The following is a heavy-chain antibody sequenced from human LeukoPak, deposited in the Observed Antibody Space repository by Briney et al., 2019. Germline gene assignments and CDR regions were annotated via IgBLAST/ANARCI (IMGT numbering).Heavy chain of an antibody. J-gene: IGHJ4*02. D-gene: IGHD5-24*01. CDR3: ARGRSNFDY. CDR1: GGSISSSSYY. CDR2: IYYSGST. V-gene: IGHV4-39*07. Sequence: SETLSLTCTVSGGSISSSSYYWGWIRQPPGKGLEWIGNIYYSGSTYYNPSLKSRVTISVDTSKNQFSLKLSSVTAADTAVYYCARGRSNFDYWGQGTLVTVSS.